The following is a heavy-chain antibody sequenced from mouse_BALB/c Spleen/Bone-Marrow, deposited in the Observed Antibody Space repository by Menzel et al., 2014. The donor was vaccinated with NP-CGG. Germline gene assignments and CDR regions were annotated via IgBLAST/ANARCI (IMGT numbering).Heavy chain of an antibody. D-gene: IGHD2-3*01. J-gene: IGHJ4*01. Sequence: QVQLQQSGAELMKPGASVKISCKTTGYTFSGYWIEWVKQRPGHGLEWIEEISPGSTSTNYNEKFKDKATFTADTSSNTAYMQLSSLTSEDSAVYYCARDGYSSLAMDYWGQGTSVTVSS. CDR3: ARDGYSSLAMDY. V-gene: IGHV1-9*01. CDR2: ISPGSTST. CDR1: GYTFSGYW.